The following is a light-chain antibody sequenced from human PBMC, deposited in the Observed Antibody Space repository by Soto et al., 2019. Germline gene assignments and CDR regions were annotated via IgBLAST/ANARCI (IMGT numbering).Light chain of an antibody. CDR1: SSNIGAGYD. CDR3: QCYATGLSVLYV. J-gene: IGLJ1*01. V-gene: IGLV1-40*01. Sequence: QSVLPQPPSVSGASAQRVTISCTGSSSNIGAGYDVHWYQQLPGTAPKLLIYGNNNRPSGVPDRFSGSNSGTSASLAVTGLHAADEADYFRQCYATGLSVLYVFGTGTKVTVL. CDR2: GNN.